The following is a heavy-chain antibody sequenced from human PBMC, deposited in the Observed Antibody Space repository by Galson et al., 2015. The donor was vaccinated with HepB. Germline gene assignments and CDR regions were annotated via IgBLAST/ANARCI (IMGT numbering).Heavy chain of an antibody. CDR2: INAGNGNT. V-gene: IGHV1-3*01. CDR1: GYTFTSYY. J-gene: IGHJ3*02. D-gene: IGHD3-22*01. Sequence: VKVSCKASGYTFTSYYMHWVRQAPGQRLEWMGWINAGNGNTKYSQKFQGRVTITRDTSASTAYMELSSLRSEDTAVYYCASSSSGYTAPGAFGIWGQGTMVTVSS. CDR3: ASSSSGYTAPGAFGI.